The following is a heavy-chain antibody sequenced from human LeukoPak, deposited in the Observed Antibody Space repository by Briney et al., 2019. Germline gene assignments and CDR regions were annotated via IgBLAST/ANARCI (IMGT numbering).Heavy chain of an antibody. J-gene: IGHJ6*03. Sequence: SQTLSLTCAVSGGSISSGGYSWSWIRQPPGKGLEWIGYIYHSGSTYYNPSLKSRVTISVDRSKNQFSLKLSSVTGADTAVYYCARGLNYDFWSGYSPTYYYYYYMDVWGKGTTVTVSS. V-gene: IGHV4-30-2*01. CDR2: IYHSGST. D-gene: IGHD3-3*01. CDR3: ARGLNYDFWSGYSPTYYYYYYMDV. CDR1: GGSISSGGYS.